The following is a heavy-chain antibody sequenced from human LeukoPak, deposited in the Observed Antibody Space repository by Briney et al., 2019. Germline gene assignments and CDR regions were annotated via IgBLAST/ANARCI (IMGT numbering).Heavy chain of an antibody. CDR3: ARSHCGGDCYSSRWQILYGYYYYYMDV. D-gene: IGHD2-21*02. Sequence: SETLSLTCAVYGGSFRGFYWTWIRQSPGKGLEWIGEINHSGSSSYNPSLKSRIMISVDMSKNQFSLKVRSVTAADTAVYYCARSHCGGDCYSSRWQILYGYYYYYMDVWGTGTTVAVSS. V-gene: IGHV4-34*01. J-gene: IGHJ6*03. CDR2: INHSGSS. CDR1: GGSFRGFY.